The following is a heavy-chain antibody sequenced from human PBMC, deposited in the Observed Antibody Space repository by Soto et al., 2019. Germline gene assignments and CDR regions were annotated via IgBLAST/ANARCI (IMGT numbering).Heavy chain of an antibody. V-gene: IGHV1-69*01. CDR2: IVPIFGTT. D-gene: IGHD3-16*01. Sequence: QVQLLQSWAEVKKPGSSVKVSCTVSGGIFRRYAISWVPQAPGQGLEWLGGIVPIFGTTNYAQKFQGRVTMTADESTSTPYMDLSSLRSDETAVYYCARPDEGSYSSNHHYYYALDVWGQGTTVIVSS. CDR3: ARPDEGSYSSNHHYYYALDV. CDR1: GGIFRRYA. J-gene: IGHJ6*02.